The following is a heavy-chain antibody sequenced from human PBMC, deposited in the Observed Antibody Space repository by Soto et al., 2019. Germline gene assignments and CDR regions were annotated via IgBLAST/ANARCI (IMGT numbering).Heavy chain of an antibody. CDR1: GFTFSSYS. V-gene: IGHV3-48*02. CDR3: ARDPGDYGDYGFDY. J-gene: IGHJ4*02. Sequence: EVQLVESGGGLVQPGGSLRLSCAASGFTFSSYSMNWVRQAPGKGLEWVSCISSSSSTIYYADSVKGRFTISRDDAKNSLYLQMSSLRDEDTAVYYCARDPGDYGDYGFDYWGQGTLVTVSS. CDR2: ISSSSSTI. D-gene: IGHD4-17*01.